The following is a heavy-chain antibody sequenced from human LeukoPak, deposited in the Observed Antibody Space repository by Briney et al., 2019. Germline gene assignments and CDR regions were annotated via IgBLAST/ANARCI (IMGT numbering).Heavy chain of an antibody. Sequence: SETLSLTCTASGGSISSHYWSWIRQPPGKGLEWIGYIYYSGSTNYNASLKSRVTISVDTSKNQFSLKLSSVTAADTAVYYCTRELPGNYYYYYYMDVWGKGTTVTVSS. D-gene: IGHD2-15*01. CDR1: GGSISSHY. J-gene: IGHJ6*03. V-gene: IGHV4-59*11. CDR2: IYYSGST. CDR3: TRELPGNYYYYYYMDV.